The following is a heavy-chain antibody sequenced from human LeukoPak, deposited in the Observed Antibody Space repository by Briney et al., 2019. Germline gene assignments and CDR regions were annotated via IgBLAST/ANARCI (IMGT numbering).Heavy chain of an antibody. CDR3: ARQRTDGDYHFDH. J-gene: IGHJ4*02. CDR1: GGSISSSSYY. V-gene: IGHV4-39*01. Sequence: SETLSLTCTVSGGSISSSSYYWGWIRQPPGKGLEWIGSIYYSGSTYYNPSLKSRVTIYVDTSKNQFSLKLSSVTAADTAVYYCARQRTDGDYHFDHWGQGALVTVSS. CDR2: IYYSGST. D-gene: IGHD4-17*01.